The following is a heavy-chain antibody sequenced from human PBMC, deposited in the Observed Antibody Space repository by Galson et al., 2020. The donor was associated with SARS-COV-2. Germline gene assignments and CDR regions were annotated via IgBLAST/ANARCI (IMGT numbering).Heavy chain of an antibody. J-gene: IGHJ2*01. CDR2: IWYDGSNQ. CDR3: ARDQLTTGWYVGL. CDR1: RFTFSSYG. Sequence: QLGEYLKISCAASRFTFSSYGMHWVSQAPGKGLERVAVIWYDGSNQYYADYGKCRFTISIDNSKNTLYLQLNSLRAEDTAVYYCARDQLTTGWYVGLWCRGTLVTVSS. V-gene: IGHV3-33*01. D-gene: IGHD3-22*01.